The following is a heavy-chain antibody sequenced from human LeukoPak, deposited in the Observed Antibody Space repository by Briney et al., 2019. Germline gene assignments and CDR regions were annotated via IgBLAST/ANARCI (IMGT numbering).Heavy chain of an antibody. Sequence: GGSLRLSCAASGFTFRSYWMSWVRQAPEKGLEWVANMKLDGSEEYYVDSVKGRFTISSDNAKNSLYLQMNSLRVDDTAVYYCARWARYCSSGSCYSWLDPWGQGTLVTVSS. CDR2: MKLDGSEE. J-gene: IGHJ5*02. CDR1: GFTFRSYW. V-gene: IGHV3-7*01. D-gene: IGHD2-15*01. CDR3: ARWARYCSSGSCYSWLDP.